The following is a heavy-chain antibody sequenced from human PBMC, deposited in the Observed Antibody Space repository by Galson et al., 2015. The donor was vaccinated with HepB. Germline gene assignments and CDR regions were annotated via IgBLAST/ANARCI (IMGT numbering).Heavy chain of an antibody. CDR2: IRSKANNYAT. CDR3: ARLGDFSGYTSA. CDR1: GFKFGGSA. V-gene: IGHV3-73*01. J-gene: IGHJ4*02. Sequence: SLRLSCAASGFKFGGSAIHWVRLGSGKGPEWVGRIRSKANNYATSYVPALEGRFTISRDDSKNMAYLHMRSLKADDTAVYYCARLGDFSGYTSAWGQGTQATVSS. D-gene: IGHD5-18*01.